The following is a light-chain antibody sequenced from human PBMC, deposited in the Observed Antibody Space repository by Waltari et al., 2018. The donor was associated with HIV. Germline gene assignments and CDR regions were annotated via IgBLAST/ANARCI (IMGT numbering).Light chain of an antibody. CDR1: QGVSSTH. Sequence: EIVLTQSPGTLSLSPGERATLSCRASQGVSSTHVAWYQQKVGQAPRLLIFGASSRAADIPDRFSGSGSGTDFTLTINRVEPEDFAVYHCQQYASSPPTFGQGTRVEIK. CDR3: QQYASSPPT. CDR2: GAS. V-gene: IGKV3-20*01. J-gene: IGKJ1*01.